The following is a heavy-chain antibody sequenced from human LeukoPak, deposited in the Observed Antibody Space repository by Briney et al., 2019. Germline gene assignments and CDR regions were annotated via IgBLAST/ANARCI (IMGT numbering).Heavy chain of an antibody. CDR3: ARGVPSGLAPDTGHGYFDL. CDR2: IKSGGSST. Sequence: GGSLRLSCAASGFTFSNYWIRWVRQAPGKGLVWVSRIKSGGSSTEYADSVKGRFTISRDNAKNTLYLEMNSLRAEDTAVYFCARGVPSGLAPDTGHGYFDLWDRGSLVTVSS. V-gene: IGHV3-74*03. J-gene: IGHJ2*01. CDR1: GFTFSNYW. D-gene: IGHD3-3*02.